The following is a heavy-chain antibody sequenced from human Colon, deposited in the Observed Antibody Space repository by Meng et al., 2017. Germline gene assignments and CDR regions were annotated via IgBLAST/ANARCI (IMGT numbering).Heavy chain of an antibody. CDR1: GFTFSSYG. Sequence: QVQLVESGGGVVQLGRSLRLSCAASGFTFSSYGMHWVRQGPGKGLEWVALISYDGTYKNYADSLKGRFTISRDNSKNTLYLQMNSLTVKDTAVYYCAKDGWYCSGGSCYSIDYWGQGTLVTVSS. CDR2: ISYDGTYK. D-gene: IGHD2-15*01. J-gene: IGHJ4*02. CDR3: AKDGWYCSGGSCYSIDY. V-gene: IGHV3-30*18.